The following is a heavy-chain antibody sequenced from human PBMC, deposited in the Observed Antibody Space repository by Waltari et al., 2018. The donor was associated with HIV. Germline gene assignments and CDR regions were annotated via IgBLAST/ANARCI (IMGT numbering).Heavy chain of an antibody. V-gene: IGHV4-59*11. Sequence: QVQLQESGLGLVKPSETLPLSCNVSDDSITNHYWSWIRKAPGKGLEWLGHMYNGDTPDYNPSLKSRLTISLDTSKKQFSLRLSSVTGADTAVYYCARDGTGSGSWGWFDPWGQGTLVTVSS. J-gene: IGHJ5*02. CDR1: DDSITNHY. CDR2: MYNGDTP. D-gene: IGHD3-10*01. CDR3: ARDGTGSGSWGWFDP.